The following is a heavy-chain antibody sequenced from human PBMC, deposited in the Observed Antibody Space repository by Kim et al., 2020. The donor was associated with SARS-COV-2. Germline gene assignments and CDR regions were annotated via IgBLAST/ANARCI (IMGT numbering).Heavy chain of an antibody. J-gene: IGHJ5*02. CDR3: ARVEGWLGGLNWFDP. CDR1: GGSFSGYY. CDR2: INHSGST. D-gene: IGHD3-10*01. Sequence: SETLSLACAVYGGSFSGYYWSWIRQPPGKGLEWIGEINHSGSTNYNPSLKSRVTISVDTSKNQFSLKLSSVTAADTAVYYCARVEGWLGGLNWFDPWGQGTLVTVSS. V-gene: IGHV4-34*01.